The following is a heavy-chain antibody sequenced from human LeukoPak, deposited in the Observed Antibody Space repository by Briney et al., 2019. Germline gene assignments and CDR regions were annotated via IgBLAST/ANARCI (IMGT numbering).Heavy chain of an antibody. CDR2: IIPIFGTA. J-gene: IGHJ3*02. CDR1: GGTFSSYA. CDR3: ASSHYYGSGSYYPLPEAFDI. D-gene: IGHD3-10*01. V-gene: IGHV1-69*13. Sequence: SVKVSCKASGGTFSSYAISWVRRAPGQGLEWMGGIIPIFGTANYAQKFQGRVTITADESTSTAYMELSSLRSEDTAVYYCASSHYYGSGSYYPLPEAFDIWGQGTMVTVSS.